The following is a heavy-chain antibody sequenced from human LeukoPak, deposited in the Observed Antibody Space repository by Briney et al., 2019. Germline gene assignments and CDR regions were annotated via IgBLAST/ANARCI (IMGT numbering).Heavy chain of an antibody. V-gene: IGHV4-30-2*01. D-gene: IGHD2-21*02. CDR1: GGSISSGDNY. J-gene: IGHJ4*02. CDR2: IYHSGST. Sequence: SETLSLTCSVSGGSISSGDNYWNWIRQPPGKGLEWIGYIYHSGSTYYNPSLKSRVTISVDRSKNQFSLKLSSVTAADTAVYYCARGANCGGDRFVFDYWGQGTLVTVSS. CDR3: ARGANCGGDRFVFDY.